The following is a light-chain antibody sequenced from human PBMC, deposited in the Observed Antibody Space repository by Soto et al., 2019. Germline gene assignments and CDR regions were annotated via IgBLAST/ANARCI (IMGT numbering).Light chain of an antibody. V-gene: IGLV2-23*02. Sequence: QSVVTQPASVSGSARQSVTLSFSGSAIGNYNLVSWYQYLPGRAPKLLIFEVTMRPSGISDRFSGSKSASTASPTISGLQSEVECDYYCASYAGSRTYVFGSGTKVTVL. CDR2: EVT. J-gene: IGLJ6*01. CDR3: ASYAGSRTYV. CDR1: SAIGNYNL.